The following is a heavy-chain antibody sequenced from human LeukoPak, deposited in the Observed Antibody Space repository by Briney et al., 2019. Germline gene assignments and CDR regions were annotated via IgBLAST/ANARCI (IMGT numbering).Heavy chain of an antibody. D-gene: IGHD3-3*01. Sequence: PGGSLRLSCAASGFTFDDYAMHWVRQAPGKGLEWVSGISWNSGSIGYADSVKGRFTISRNNAKNSLYLQMNSLRAEDTALYYCAKDRAWILEWAFDCWGQGTLVTVSS. CDR1: GFTFDDYA. V-gene: IGHV3-9*01. J-gene: IGHJ4*02. CDR2: ISWNSGSI. CDR3: AKDRAWILEWAFDC.